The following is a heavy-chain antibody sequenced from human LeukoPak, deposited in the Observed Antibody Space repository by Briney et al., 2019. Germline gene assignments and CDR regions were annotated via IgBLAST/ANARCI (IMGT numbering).Heavy chain of an antibody. CDR2: ISWSSSTI. D-gene: IGHD3-22*01. CDR3: ARGYYDSSGYYYFDY. V-gene: IGHV3-48*04. Sequence: GGSLRLSCAASGFSFSSYSMNWVRQAPGKGLEWVSYISWSSSTIHYADSVKGRFTISRDNAKNSLYLQMNSLRAEDTAVYYCARGYYDSSGYYYFDYWGQGTLVTVSS. J-gene: IGHJ4*02. CDR1: GFSFSSYS.